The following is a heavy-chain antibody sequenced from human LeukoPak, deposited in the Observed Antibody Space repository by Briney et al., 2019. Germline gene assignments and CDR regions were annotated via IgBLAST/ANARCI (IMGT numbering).Heavy chain of an antibody. J-gene: IGHJ6*04. V-gene: IGHV1-69*13. CDR3: ARDAGILTGYFFGMDV. D-gene: IGHD3-9*01. CDR1: GGTFSSYA. Sequence: SVKVSCKASGGTFSSYAISWVRQAPGQGLEWMGGIIPIFGTANYAQKFQGRVTITADESTSTAYMELSSLRSEDTAVYYCARDAGILTGYFFGMDVWAKGPRSPSPQ. CDR2: IIPIFGTA.